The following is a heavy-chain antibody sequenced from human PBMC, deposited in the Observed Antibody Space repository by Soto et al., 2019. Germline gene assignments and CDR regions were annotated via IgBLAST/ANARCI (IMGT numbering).Heavy chain of an antibody. Sequence: SETLSLTCTVSGGSISSYYWSWIRQPPGKGLEWIGYIYYSGSTNYNPSLKSRVTISVDTSKNQFSLKLSSVTAADTAVYYCARETGYCSGGSCYPNWFDPWGQGTLVTVSS. J-gene: IGHJ5*02. CDR2: IYYSGST. D-gene: IGHD2-15*01. V-gene: IGHV4-59*01. CDR1: GGSISSYY. CDR3: ARETGYCSGGSCYPNWFDP.